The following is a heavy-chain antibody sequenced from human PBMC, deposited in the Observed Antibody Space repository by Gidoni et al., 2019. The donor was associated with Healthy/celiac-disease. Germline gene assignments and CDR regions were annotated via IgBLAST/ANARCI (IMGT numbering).Heavy chain of an antibody. J-gene: IGHJ4*02. CDR3: AHSYDFWGGCSFDY. D-gene: IGHD3-3*01. V-gene: IGHV2-5*02. CDR2: IYCDDAK. Sequence: QTTLKESGSTLVKPTQTRTLTCTCSGFSLSTSGVRVGWIRQPPGQALEWLALIYCDDAKRYSPSLKSRLTITEDTSKNPVVLTMTNMDPVDTATYYCAHSYDFWGGCSFDYWGQGTLVTVSS. CDR1: GFSLSTSGVR.